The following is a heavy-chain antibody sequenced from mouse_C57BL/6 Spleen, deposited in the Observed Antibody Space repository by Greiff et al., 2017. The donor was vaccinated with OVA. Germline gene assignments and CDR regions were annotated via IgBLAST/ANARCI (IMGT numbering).Heavy chain of an antibody. CDR3: VRRRDYVGYAMDY. D-gene: IGHD2-4*01. CDR1: GFSFNTYA. J-gene: IGHJ4*01. Sequence: EVMLVESGGGLVQPKGSLKLSCAASGFSFNTYAMNWVRQAPGKGLEWVARIRSKSNNYATYYADSVKDRFTISRDDSESMLYLQMNNLKTEDTAMYYCVRRRDYVGYAMDYWGQGTSVTVSS. V-gene: IGHV10-1*01. CDR2: IRSKSNNYAT.